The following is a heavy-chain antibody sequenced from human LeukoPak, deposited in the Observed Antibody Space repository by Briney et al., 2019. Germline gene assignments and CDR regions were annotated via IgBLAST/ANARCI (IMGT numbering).Heavy chain of an antibody. CDR1: GGSFSGYY. D-gene: IGHD4-17*01. Sequence: PSETLSLTCAVYGGSFSGYYWSWIRQPPGKGLEWIGEINHSGSTNYNPSLKSRVTISVDTSKNQFSLKLSSVTAADTAVYYCHSADYGDYGSWFDPWGQGTLVTVSS. CDR3: HSADYGDYGSWFDP. J-gene: IGHJ5*02. V-gene: IGHV4-34*01. CDR2: INHSGST.